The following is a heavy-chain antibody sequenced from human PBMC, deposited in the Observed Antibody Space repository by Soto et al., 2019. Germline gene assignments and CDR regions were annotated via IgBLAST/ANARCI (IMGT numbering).Heavy chain of an antibody. CDR2: IHHRGST. CDR3: AAERPFGVRYFYFYMDV. CDR1: NDSIASDNW. D-gene: IGHD3-10*01. Sequence: QVQLQESGPGLVKPSGTLSLTCAVSNDSIASDNWWSWARQPPGKGLEWIGEIHHRGSTNYNPSLSSRVTLSVDKSKNQFSLTLTSVTAADTAVYYCAAERPFGVRYFYFYMDVWGTGTTVTVSS. J-gene: IGHJ6*03. V-gene: IGHV4-4*02.